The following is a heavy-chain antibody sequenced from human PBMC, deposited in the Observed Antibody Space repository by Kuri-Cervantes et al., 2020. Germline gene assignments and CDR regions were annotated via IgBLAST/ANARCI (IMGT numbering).Heavy chain of an antibody. Sequence: GGSLRLSCKGSGYSFTSYWIGWVRQMPGKGLEWMGIIYPGDSDTRYSPSFQGQVTISADKSISTAYLQWSSLKASDTAIYYCARISANAFGPWGQGTLVTVSS. CDR2: IYPGDSDT. D-gene: IGHD2-2*01. V-gene: IGHV5-51*01. CDR1: GYSFTSYW. J-gene: IGHJ5*02. CDR3: ARISANAFGP.